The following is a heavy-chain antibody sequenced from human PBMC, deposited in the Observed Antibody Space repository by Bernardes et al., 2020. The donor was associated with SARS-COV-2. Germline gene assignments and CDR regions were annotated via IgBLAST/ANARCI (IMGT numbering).Heavy chain of an antibody. D-gene: IGHD3-16*01. CDR3: ARAVLGIWYFDL. CDR1: SASLSGYY. CDR2: ITYSGST. Sequence: SETLSLTCADNSASLSGYYWNWIRHPPGKGLEWIGEITYSGSTNYHPSLKSRVTISVDTSKNQFSLKLTSVTAADTAVYYCARAVLGIWYFDLWGRGTLVTVSS. J-gene: IGHJ2*01. V-gene: IGHV4-34*01.